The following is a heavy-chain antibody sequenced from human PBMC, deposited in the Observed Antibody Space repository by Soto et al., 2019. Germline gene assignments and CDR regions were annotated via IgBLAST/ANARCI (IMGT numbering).Heavy chain of an antibody. D-gene: IGHD3-22*01. CDR2: ICYDGSNK. Sequence: GGSLRLSCAASGFRFSNNCMYWVRQAPGKGLEWVAVICYDGSNKYYADSVKGRFTISRDNSKNTLYLQMNSLRAEDTAVYYCARDNYYYDSSGYYGYWGQGTLVTVSS. J-gene: IGHJ4*02. V-gene: IGHV3-33*08. CDR1: GFRFSNNC. CDR3: ARDNYYYDSSGYYGY.